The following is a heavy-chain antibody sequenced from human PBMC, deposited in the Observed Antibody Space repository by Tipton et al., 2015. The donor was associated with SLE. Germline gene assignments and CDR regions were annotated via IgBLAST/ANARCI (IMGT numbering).Heavy chain of an antibody. Sequence: SLRLSCAASGFTASYNYISWVRQAPGKGLEWVSIIYSGGNTYYAESVKGRFTISGDNSKSTVYLQMNSLRVEDTAVYYCAGPGSRLVYYLDVWGKGTTVTVSS. D-gene: IGHD6-19*01. CDR1: GFTASYNY. CDR2: IYSGGNT. J-gene: IGHJ6*03. CDR3: AGPGSRLVYYLDV. V-gene: IGHV3-66*02.